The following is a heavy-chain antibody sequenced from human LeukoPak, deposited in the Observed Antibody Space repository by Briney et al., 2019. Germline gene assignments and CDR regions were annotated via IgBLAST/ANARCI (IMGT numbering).Heavy chain of an antibody. J-gene: IGHJ4*02. CDR2: ISYDGSNK. CDR1: GFTFSSYG. CDR3: AKSSSSEFDY. D-gene: IGHD6-13*01. V-gene: IGHV3-30*18. Sequence: GGSLRLSCAASGFTFSSYGMHWVRRAPGKGLEWVAVISYDGSNKYYADSVKGRFTISRDNSKNTLYLQMNSLRAEDTAVYYCAKSSSSEFDYWGQGTLVTVYS.